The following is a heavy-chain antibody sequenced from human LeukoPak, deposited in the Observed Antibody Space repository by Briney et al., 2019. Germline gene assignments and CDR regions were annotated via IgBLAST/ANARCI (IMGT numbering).Heavy chain of an antibody. CDR3: ARGYYDSSGEFDY. Sequence: GGSLRLSCAASGFTFSSYEMNWVRQAPGKGLEWLSYISSSGSTIYYADSVKGRFTISRDNAKSSLYLQMNTLRAEDTAVYYCARGYYDSSGEFDYWGQGTLVTVSS. J-gene: IGHJ4*02. D-gene: IGHD3-22*01. CDR2: ISSSGSTI. V-gene: IGHV3-48*03. CDR1: GFTFSSYE.